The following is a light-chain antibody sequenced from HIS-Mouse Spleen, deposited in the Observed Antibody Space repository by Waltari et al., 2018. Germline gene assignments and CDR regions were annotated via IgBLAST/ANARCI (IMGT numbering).Light chain of an antibody. Sequence: DIQLTQSPSFLSPSVGYRVTTTCRASQGISSYLAWYQQKPGKAPKLLIYAASTLQSGVPSRFSGSGSGTEFTLTISSLQPEDFATYYCQQLNSYPPTFGQGTKVEIK. V-gene: IGKV1-9*01. CDR3: QQLNSYPPT. CDR2: AAS. J-gene: IGKJ1*01. CDR1: QGISSY.